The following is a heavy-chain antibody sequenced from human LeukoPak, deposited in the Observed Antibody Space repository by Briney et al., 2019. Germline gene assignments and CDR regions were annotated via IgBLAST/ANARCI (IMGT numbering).Heavy chain of an antibody. D-gene: IGHD6-6*01. CDR1: GGSISTSDNY. Sequence: SETLSLTCIVSGGSISTSDNYWGWIRQPPGKGLEWIGEINYSGSTNYNPPLKSRVTISVDTSKNQFSLNLSSVAAADTAVFYCARQGNMAARSYYFMDVWGKGTTVTISS. CDR2: INYSGST. V-gene: IGHV4-39*01. CDR3: ARQGNMAARSYYFMDV. J-gene: IGHJ6*03.